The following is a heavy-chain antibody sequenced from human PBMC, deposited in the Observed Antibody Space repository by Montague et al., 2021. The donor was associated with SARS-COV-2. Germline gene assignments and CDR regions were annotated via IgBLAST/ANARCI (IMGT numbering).Heavy chain of an antibody. CDR3: AKSAYSSSWYSDY. CDR1: GFPFSSFA. Sequence: SLRLSCAASGFPFSSFAMHWVRQAPGKGLEWVAVIWYDGSNEYYADSVKGRFTISRDNSKNTVYLQINDLRLEDTAVYYCAKSAYSSSWYSDYWGQGTPVTVSS. V-gene: IGHV3-30-3*02. CDR2: IWYDGSNE. D-gene: IGHD6-13*01. J-gene: IGHJ4*02.